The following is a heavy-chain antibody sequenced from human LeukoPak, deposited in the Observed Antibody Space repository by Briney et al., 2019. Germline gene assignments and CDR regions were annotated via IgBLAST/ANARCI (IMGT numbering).Heavy chain of an antibody. J-gene: IGHJ6*03. Sequence: SETLSLTCTVSGDSISGGDNNWSWVRQPPGKGLEWIGYMYYSGRTYYNPSLKSRITLSIDTSKNYFSLNLSSVTAADTAVYYCARGYGSSGHYQYYMDVWGKGTTVTVSS. CDR3: ARGYGSSGHYQYYMDV. CDR1: GDSISGGDNN. CDR2: MYYSGRT. V-gene: IGHV4-30-4*08. D-gene: IGHD6-6*01.